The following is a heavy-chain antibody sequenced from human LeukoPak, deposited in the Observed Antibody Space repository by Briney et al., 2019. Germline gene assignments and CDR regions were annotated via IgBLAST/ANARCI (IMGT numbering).Heavy chain of an antibody. J-gene: IGHJ6*03. Sequence: YWSWIRQPPGKGLEWIGYIYYSGSTNYNPSLKSRVTISVDTSKNQFSLKLSSVTAADTAVYYCARSVEGYCRGGSCYYYSYYMDVWGKGTTVTVSS. D-gene: IGHD2-15*01. CDR1: Y. CDR2: IYYSGST. V-gene: IGHV4-59*01. CDR3: ARSVEGYCRGGSCYYYSYYMDV.